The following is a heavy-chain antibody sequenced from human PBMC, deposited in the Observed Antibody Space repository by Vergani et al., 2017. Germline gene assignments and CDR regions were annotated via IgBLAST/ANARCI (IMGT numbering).Heavy chain of an antibody. J-gene: IGHJ4*02. Sequence: QVQLVESGGGVVQPGRSLRLSCAASGFTLSSYGMHWVRQAPGKGLEWVAVIWYDGSNKYYADSVKGRFTISRNNSKNTLYLKMNSMRAEDTAVYYCARAIAVAGTLRSKGDYKMPGYWGQGTLVTVSS. CDR1: GFTLSSYG. V-gene: IGHV3-33*01. CDR3: ARAIAVAGTLRSKGDYKMPGY. CDR2: IWYDGSNK. D-gene: IGHD6-19*01.